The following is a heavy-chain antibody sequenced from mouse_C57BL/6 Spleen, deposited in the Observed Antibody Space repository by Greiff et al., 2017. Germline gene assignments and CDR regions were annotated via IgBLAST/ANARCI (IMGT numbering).Heavy chain of an antibody. D-gene: IGHD2-4*01. Sequence: VQLQQPGAELVKPGASVKMSCKASGSTFTSYWITWVKQRPGQGLEWIGDIYPGSGSTNYNEKFKSKATLTVDNSSSTADMQLSSLPSDDSAVYYCARTGSYEDYDVLAYWGQGTLVTVSA. CDR3: ARTGSYEDYDVLAY. V-gene: IGHV1-55*01. J-gene: IGHJ3*01. CDR1: GSTFTSYW. CDR2: IYPGSGST.